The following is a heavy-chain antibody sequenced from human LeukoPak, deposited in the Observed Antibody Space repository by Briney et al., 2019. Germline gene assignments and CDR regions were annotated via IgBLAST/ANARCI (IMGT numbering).Heavy chain of an antibody. Sequence: GGSLRLSCAASGFTFSSYTMSWVRQAPGKGLEWVSYISSGSGTMYYADSVKGRFTISRDNAKNSLFLQMNSLRDEDSAVYYCARTAYYFDYWGQGTLVTVSS. CDR3: ARTAYYFDY. V-gene: IGHV3-48*02. CDR1: GFTFSSYT. CDR2: ISSGSGTM. J-gene: IGHJ4*02.